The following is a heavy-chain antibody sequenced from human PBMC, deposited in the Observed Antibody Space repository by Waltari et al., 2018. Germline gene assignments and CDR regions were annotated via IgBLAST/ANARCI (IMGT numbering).Heavy chain of an antibody. CDR1: GYTLTGSY. D-gene: IGHD3-10*02. CDR3: ARDLFNDNWFDP. V-gene: IGHV1-2*02. J-gene: IGHJ5*02. Sequence: QVRLVQSGAEVKKPGASVKVSCQASGYTLTGSYIPWVRQALGQGLQWMGWINPNSGGTNYAQKFQGRVTMTRDTSISTAYMELSSLRSDDTAVYYCARDLFNDNWFDPWGQGTLVTVSS. CDR2: INPNSGGT.